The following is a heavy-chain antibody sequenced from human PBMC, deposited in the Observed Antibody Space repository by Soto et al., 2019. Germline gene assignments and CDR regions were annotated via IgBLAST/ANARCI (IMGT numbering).Heavy chain of an antibody. V-gene: IGHV3-72*01. Sequence: EVQLVESGGGVVQPGGSLRLSCAASGFTFSDHFMDWVRQAPGRGLEWVGRIRNKANAYTTEYAASVKGSFTMSRDDSKNSLYLQMNSLKTEDTAVYYCARVEFSSGWIDYWGQGTLVAVSS. CDR2: IRNKANAYTT. CDR3: ARVEFSSGWIDY. D-gene: IGHD6-19*01. J-gene: IGHJ4*02. CDR1: GFTFSDHF.